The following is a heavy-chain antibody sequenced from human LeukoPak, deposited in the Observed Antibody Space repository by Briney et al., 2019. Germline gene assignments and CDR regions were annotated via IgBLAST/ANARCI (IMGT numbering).Heavy chain of an antibody. J-gene: IGHJ4*02. V-gene: IGHV3-73*01. CDR3: TRRENDFWSGYDNPFFDY. Sequence: AGGSLRLSCAASGFTFSGSAMHWVRQASGKGLEWVGRIRSKANCYATAYAASVKGRFTISRDDSKNTAYLQMNSLKTEDTAVYYCTRRENDFWSGYDNPFFDYWGQGTLVTVSS. CDR2: IRSKANCYAT. CDR1: GFTFSGSA. D-gene: IGHD3-3*01.